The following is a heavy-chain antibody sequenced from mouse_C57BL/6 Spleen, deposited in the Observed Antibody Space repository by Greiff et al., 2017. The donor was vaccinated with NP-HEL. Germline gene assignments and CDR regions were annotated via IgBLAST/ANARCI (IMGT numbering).Heavy chain of an antibody. CDR3: ARDSYYYGSSYSLWYFDV. J-gene: IGHJ1*03. CDR2: INYDGSST. V-gene: IGHV5-16*01. CDR1: GFTFSDYY. D-gene: IGHD1-1*01. Sequence: EVQLQQSEGGLVQPGSSMKLSCTASGFTFSDYYMAWVRQVPEKGLEWVANINYDGSSTYYLDSLKSRFIISRDNAKNILYLQMSSLKSEDTATYYCARDSYYYGSSYSLWYFDVWGTGTTVTVSS.